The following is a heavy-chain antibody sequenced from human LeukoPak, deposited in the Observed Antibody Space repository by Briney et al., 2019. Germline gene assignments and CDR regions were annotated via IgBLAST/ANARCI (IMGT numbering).Heavy chain of an antibody. Sequence: GGSLRLSCAASGFTFSEYSLNWVRQAPGKGLEWISYIDSSSTTIYYADSVEGRFTVSRDNAKNSLFLQMNSLRAEDTAVYYCAKRSGGSYGGDAFDIWGQGTMVTVSS. V-gene: IGHV3-48*01. CDR3: AKRSGGSYGGDAFDI. J-gene: IGHJ3*02. D-gene: IGHD1-26*01. CDR1: GFTFSEYS. CDR2: IDSSSTTI.